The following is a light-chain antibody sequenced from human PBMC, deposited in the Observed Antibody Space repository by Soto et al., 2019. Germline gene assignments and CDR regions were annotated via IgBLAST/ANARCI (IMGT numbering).Light chain of an antibody. CDR3: QQYNTYRT. CDR1: QSIGGW. Sequence: DIQMTQSPSTLSASVGDTVTLTCRASQSIGGWLAWYQQKPGKAPKVMIYHASNLESGVPSRSSGSGSGTQFTLTLSGLQPDDSATYYCQQYNTYRTFGQGTKVELK. J-gene: IGKJ1*01. CDR2: HAS. V-gene: IGKV1-5*01.